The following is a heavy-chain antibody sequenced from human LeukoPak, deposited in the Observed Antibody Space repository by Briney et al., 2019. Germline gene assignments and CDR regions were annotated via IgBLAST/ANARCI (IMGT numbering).Heavy chain of an antibody. J-gene: IGHJ4*02. CDR3: ARGITVFGVVATTYFDY. CDR1: GGSISSYY. D-gene: IGHD3-3*01. V-gene: IGHV4-4*07. CDR2: IYTSGST. Sequence: SETLSLTCTVSGGSISSYYWSWIRQPAGKGLEWIGRIYTSGSTNYNPSLKSRVTMSVDTSKNQFSLKLSSVTAADTAVYFCARGITVFGVVATTYFDYWGQGILVTVSS.